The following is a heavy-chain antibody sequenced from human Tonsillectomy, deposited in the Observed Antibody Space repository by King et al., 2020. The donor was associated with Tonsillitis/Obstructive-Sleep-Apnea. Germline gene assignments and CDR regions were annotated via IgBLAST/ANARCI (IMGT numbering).Heavy chain of an antibody. Sequence: VQLVESGAEVKKPGASGKVSCKASGYTFTSYGISWVRQAPGQGLEWMGWISAYNGNTHYAQKLQGRVTMTTDTSTSKAYMELRSLRSDDTAVYYCARDHVLLWFGEPKEGYFDYWGQGTLVTVSS. D-gene: IGHD3-10*01. CDR2: ISAYNGNT. V-gene: IGHV1-18*01. J-gene: IGHJ4*02. CDR1: GYTFTSYG. CDR3: ARDHVLLWFGEPKEGYFDY.